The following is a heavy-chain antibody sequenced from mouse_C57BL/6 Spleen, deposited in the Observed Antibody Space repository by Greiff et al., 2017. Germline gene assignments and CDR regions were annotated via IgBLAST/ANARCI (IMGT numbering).Heavy chain of an antibody. CDR2: IDPETGGT. V-gene: IGHV1-15*01. Sequence: QVQLQQSGAELVRPGASVTLSCKASGYTFTDYEMHWVKQTPVHGLEWIGAIDPETGGTAYNQKFKGKAILTADKSSSTAYMELRSLTSEDSAGYFCTYYYGSTWYFDGWGTGTPVHGSS. D-gene: IGHD1-1*01. CDR3: TYYYGSTWYFDG. CDR1: GYTFTDYE. J-gene: IGHJ1*03.